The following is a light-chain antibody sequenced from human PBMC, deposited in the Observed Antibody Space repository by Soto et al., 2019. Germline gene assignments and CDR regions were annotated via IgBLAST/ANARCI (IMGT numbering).Light chain of an antibody. V-gene: IGLV2-23*02. Sequence: QSVLTQPASVSGSPGQSITISCTGTSSDVGSYNLVSWYQQLPGKAPKLIIYEVNERPSGISDHFSGSKSGNTASLTISGLQGEDEADYYCCSYVGSSILMFGGGTKVTVL. CDR2: EVN. CDR1: SSDVGSYNL. CDR3: CSYVGSSILM. J-gene: IGLJ3*02.